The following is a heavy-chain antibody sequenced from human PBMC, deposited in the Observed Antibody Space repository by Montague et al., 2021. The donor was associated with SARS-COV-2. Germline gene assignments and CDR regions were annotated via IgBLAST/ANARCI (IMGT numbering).Heavy chain of an antibody. D-gene: IGHD4-23*01. Sequence: SETLSLTCNVSGGSINNYYWSWIRQSPGRGLEWIGYIYYTGSTPCNPSLDSRVTISLDTSRDLVSLELRSLTAADTAVYYCARGGGWKRHFDYWGQGTLVAVSS. CDR2: IYYTGST. CDR3: ARGGGWKRHFDY. J-gene: IGHJ4*02. CDR1: GGSINNYY. V-gene: IGHV4-59*01.